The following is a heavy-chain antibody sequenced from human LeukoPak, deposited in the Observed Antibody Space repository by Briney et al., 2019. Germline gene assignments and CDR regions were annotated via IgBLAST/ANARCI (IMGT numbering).Heavy chain of an antibody. D-gene: IGHD3-10*01. V-gene: IGHV4-59*01. J-gene: IGHJ4*02. Sequence: ASETLSLTCTVSGGSISSYYWSWIRQPPGKGLEWIGYIYYSGSTNYNPSLKSRVTISVDTSKNQFSLKLSSVTAAGTAVYYCARIFSYYGSGSYFDYWGQGTLVTVSS. CDR3: ARIFSYYGSGSYFDY. CDR2: IYYSGST. CDR1: GGSISSYY.